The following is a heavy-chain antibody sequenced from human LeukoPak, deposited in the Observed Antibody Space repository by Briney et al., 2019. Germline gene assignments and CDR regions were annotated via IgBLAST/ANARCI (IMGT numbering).Heavy chain of an antibody. Sequence: ASVKVSCKASGGTFSSYAISWVRQAPGQGLEWMGRIIPILGIANYAQKFQGRVTITADKSTSTAYMELSSLRSEDTAVYYCARDYYYDSSGYYSPAEYFQHWGQGTLVTVSS. CDR2: IIPILGIA. CDR1: GGTFSSYA. D-gene: IGHD3-22*01. CDR3: ARDYYYDSSGYYSPAEYFQH. V-gene: IGHV1-69*04. J-gene: IGHJ1*01.